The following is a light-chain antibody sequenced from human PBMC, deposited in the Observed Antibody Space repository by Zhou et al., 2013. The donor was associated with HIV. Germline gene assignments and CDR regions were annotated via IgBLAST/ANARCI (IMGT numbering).Light chain of an antibody. V-gene: IGKV1-33*01. CDR2: DAS. J-gene: IGKJ5*01. CDR1: QDISNY. CDR3: QQYDNLLL. Sequence: DIQMTQSPSSLSASVGDRVTITCRASQDISNYLAWFQQHPGKAPKLLIYDASNLETGVPSRFSGSGSGTDFTFTISSLQPEDIATYYCQQYDNLLLFGQGTRLEIK.